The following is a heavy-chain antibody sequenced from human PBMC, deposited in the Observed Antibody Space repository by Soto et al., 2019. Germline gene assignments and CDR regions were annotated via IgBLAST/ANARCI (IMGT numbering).Heavy chain of an antibody. D-gene: IGHD7-27*01. V-gene: IGHV3-21*01. Sequence: GGSLRLSCAASGFTFSSYSMNWVRQAPGKGLEWVSSISSSSSVIDYADSVKGRFTISRDNARNSLYLQMNSLRAEDTAVYYCARDLSWGSNWYYYMDVWGKGTTVTVSS. CDR2: ISSSSSVI. CDR1: GFTFSSYS. J-gene: IGHJ6*03. CDR3: ARDLSWGSNWYYYMDV.